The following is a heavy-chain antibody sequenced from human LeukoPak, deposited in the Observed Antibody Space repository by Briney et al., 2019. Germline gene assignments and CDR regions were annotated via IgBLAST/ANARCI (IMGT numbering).Heavy chain of an antibody. CDR2: IYTSGST. J-gene: IGHJ4*02. D-gene: IGHD3-22*01. CDR1: GGSISSGSYY. V-gene: IGHV4-61*02. Sequence: SQTLSLTCTVSGGSISSGSYYWSWIRQPAGKGLEWIGRIYTSGSTNYNPSLKSRVTISVDTSKNQFSLKLSSVTAADTAVYYCATHDKTSSGYYRYWGQGTLVTVSS. CDR3: ATHDKTSSGYYRY.